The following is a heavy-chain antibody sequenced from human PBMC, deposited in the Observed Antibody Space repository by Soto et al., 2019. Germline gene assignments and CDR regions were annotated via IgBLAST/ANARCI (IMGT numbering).Heavy chain of an antibody. CDR1: GFTFSSYA. V-gene: IGHV3-23*01. D-gene: IGHD2-2*01. CDR3: AKDRLGCSGTSCTKYYYYGMDV. CDR2: ISGSGGST. J-gene: IGHJ6*02. Sequence: GGSLRLSCAASGFTFSSYAMSWVRQAPGKGLEWVSAISGSGGSTYYADSVKGRFTISRDNSKNTLYLQMNSLRAEDTAVYYCAKDRLGCSGTSCTKYYYYGMDVWGQGTTVTVSS.